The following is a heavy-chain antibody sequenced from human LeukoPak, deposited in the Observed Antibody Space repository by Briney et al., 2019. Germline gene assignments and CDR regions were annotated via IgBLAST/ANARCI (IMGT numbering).Heavy chain of an antibody. D-gene: IGHD5-24*01. J-gene: IGHJ6*02. CDR3: ARGPVGGWLRNGMDV. CDR2: ISTLADT. Sequence: GGSLRLSCAASGFSFSSYDMHWVRQITGKGLEWVSAISTLADTFYAGSVKGRFTISRENAENSLYLQMNSLRAGDTAIYYCARGPVGGWLRNGMDVWGQGTTVTVYS. CDR1: GFSFSSYD. V-gene: IGHV3-13*01.